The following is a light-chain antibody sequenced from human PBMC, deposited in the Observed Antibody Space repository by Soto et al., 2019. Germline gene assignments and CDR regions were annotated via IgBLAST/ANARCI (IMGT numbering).Light chain of an antibody. CDR3: LQRASWPHT. CDR2: DAT. J-gene: IGKJ3*01. Sequence: VLTQSPANLSLSPGESAALSCRASQSVGSYLAWLQQVPGQAPRLLIYDATNWANGIPAKFRGSGSGTDFTLTISSLEPEDFALYFCLQRASWPHTFGPGTKVEIK. CDR1: QSVGSY. V-gene: IGKV3-11*01.